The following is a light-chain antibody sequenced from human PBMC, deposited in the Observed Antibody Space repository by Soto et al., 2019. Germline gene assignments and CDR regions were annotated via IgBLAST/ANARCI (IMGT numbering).Light chain of an antibody. J-gene: IGKJ2*01. CDR3: HHYNNWPPYT. CDR2: GAS. CDR1: QSISTY. Sequence: EIVLTQSPATLSLSPGERATLSCRASQSISTYLAWYQQKPGQAPRLLIYGASTRAAGIPARFSGSGSATEFTLTISSLQSEDFAVYYCHHYNNWPPYTFGQGTKVDIK. V-gene: IGKV3D-15*01.